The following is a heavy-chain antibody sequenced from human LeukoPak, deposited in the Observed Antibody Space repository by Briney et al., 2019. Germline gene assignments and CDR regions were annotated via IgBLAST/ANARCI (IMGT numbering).Heavy chain of an antibody. D-gene: IGHD3-22*01. Sequence: GRSLRLSCAASGFTFSSYGMHWVRQAPGKGLEWVAVISYDGSNKYYVDSVKGRFTISRGNSKNTLYLQMNSLRAEDTAVYYCAKDGTYDSSGYYDWGQGTLVTVSS. V-gene: IGHV3-30*18. CDR2: ISYDGSNK. CDR1: GFTFSSYG. CDR3: AKDGTYDSSGYYD. J-gene: IGHJ4*02.